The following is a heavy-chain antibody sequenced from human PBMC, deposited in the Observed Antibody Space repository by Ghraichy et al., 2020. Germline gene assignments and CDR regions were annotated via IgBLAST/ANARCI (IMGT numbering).Heavy chain of an antibody. CDR1: GFTFSSYA. J-gene: IGHJ4*02. CDR3: ASHSGSYLGYFDY. D-gene: IGHD1-26*01. Sequence: GGSLRLSCAASGFTFSSYAMSWVRQAPGKGLEWVSAISGSDGSTYYADSVKGRFTISRDNSKNTLYLQMNSLRAEDTAVYYCASHSGSYLGYFDYWGQGTLVTVSS. CDR2: ISGSDGST. V-gene: IGHV3-23*01.